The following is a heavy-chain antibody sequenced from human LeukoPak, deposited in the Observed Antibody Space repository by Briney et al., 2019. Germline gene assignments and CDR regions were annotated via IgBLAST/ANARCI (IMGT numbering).Heavy chain of an antibody. Sequence: PETLSLTCTVSGGSISSYYWSWIRQPPGKGLEWIGYIYYSGSTNYNPSLKSRVTISVDTSKNQFSLKLSSVTAADTAVYYCARGYGSGSYPPAYYGMDVWGKGTTVTVSS. D-gene: IGHD3-10*01. J-gene: IGHJ6*04. V-gene: IGHV4-59*01. CDR3: ARGYGSGSYPPAYYGMDV. CDR1: GGSISSYY. CDR2: IYYSGST.